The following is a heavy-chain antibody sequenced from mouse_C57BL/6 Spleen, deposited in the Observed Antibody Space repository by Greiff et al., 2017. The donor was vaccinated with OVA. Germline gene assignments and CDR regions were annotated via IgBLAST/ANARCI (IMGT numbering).Heavy chain of an antibody. V-gene: IGHV5-17*01. Sequence: EVKLVESGGGLVKPGGSLKLSCAASGFTFRDSGMHWVRQAPEKGLEWVAYISSGSSTIYYADTVKGRFTISRDNAKNTLVLQMTSRRAEDTAMYYCAPYDGYYGGQGTLVTVSA. CDR3: APYDGYY. CDR1: GFTFRDSG. J-gene: IGHJ3*01. CDR2: ISSGSSTI. D-gene: IGHD2-3*01.